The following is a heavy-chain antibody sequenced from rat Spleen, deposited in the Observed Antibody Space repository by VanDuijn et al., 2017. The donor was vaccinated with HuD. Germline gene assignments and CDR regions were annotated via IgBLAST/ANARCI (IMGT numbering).Heavy chain of an antibody. V-gene: IGHV5-19*01. CDR3: TTYGTTSHYFDY. D-gene: IGHD1-10*01. J-gene: IGHJ2*01. CDR1: GFTFSNYG. CDR2: ISPSGGST. Sequence: EVQLVESGGGLVQPGRSLKLSCAASGFTFSNYGMHWIRQAPTKGLEWVASISPSGGSTYYRDSVKGRFTISRDNAKSTLYLQMDSLRSEDTATYYCTTYGTTSHYFDYWGQGVMVTVSS.